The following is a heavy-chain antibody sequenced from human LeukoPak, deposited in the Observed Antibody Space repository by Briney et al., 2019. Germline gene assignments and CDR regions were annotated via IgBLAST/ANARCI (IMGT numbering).Heavy chain of an antibody. CDR2: ISGSGGST. Sequence: TGGSLRLSCAASGFTFSSYAMSWVRQAPGKGLEWVSAISGSGGSTYYADFVKGRFTISRDNSKNTLYLQMNSLRADDTAVYYCAKRRGLELTYYYHMDVWGKGTTVTVSS. CDR1: GFTFSSYA. V-gene: IGHV3-23*01. D-gene: IGHD1-7*01. J-gene: IGHJ6*03. CDR3: AKRRGLELTYYYHMDV.